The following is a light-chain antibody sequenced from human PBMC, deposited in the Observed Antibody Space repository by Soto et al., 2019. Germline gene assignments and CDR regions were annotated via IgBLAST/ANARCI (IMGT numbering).Light chain of an antibody. Sequence: QSALTQPPSASGSPGQSVTISCTGTSSDVGGYEYVSWYQQYPGKAPKLIIYAVTERPSGVPSRFSGSKSGNTASLTVSGLRSEDEADYYCAAWDDSLSGRALWVFGGGTKVTVL. J-gene: IGLJ3*02. CDR3: AAWDDSLSGRALWV. V-gene: IGLV2-8*01. CDR1: SSDVGGYEY. CDR2: AVT.